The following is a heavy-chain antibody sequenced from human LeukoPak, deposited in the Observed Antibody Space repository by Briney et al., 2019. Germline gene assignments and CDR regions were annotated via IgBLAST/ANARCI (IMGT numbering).Heavy chain of an antibody. CDR3: ARQSRVSGSWYIIDY. J-gene: IGHJ4*02. CDR1: GYSFISYW. D-gene: IGHD6-13*01. Sequence: GESLKISCKGSGYSFISYWIGSVRQMPGKGLEWMGIIHPCDSEPTYSPSFQGQVSISADKSISTAYLQWSSLKASDTAMYYCARQSRVSGSWYIIDYWGQGTLVTVSS. V-gene: IGHV5-51*01. CDR2: IHPCDSEP.